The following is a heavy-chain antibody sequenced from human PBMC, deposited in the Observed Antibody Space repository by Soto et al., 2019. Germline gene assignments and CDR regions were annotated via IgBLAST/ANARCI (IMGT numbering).Heavy chain of an antibody. CDR3: ARWSYDSSGYYKGALDY. Sequence: GGSLRLSCAASGFTFSTYAMNWVRQAPGKGLEWVSSISDSGGTTYYADSVKGRFTISRDNSKNTLFLQMNSLRAEDTAVYYCARWSYDSSGYYKGALDYWGQGTLVTVSS. J-gene: IGHJ4*02. CDR2: ISDSGGTT. D-gene: IGHD3-22*01. V-gene: IGHV3-23*01. CDR1: GFTFSTYA.